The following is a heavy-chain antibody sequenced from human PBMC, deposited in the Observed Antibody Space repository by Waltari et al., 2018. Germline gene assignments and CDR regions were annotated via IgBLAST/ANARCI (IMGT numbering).Heavy chain of an antibody. CDR1: GYSISSGYY. CDR3: ARSTIFGVVIIGEFDY. D-gene: IGHD3-3*01. Sequence: QVQLQESGPGLVKPSETLSLTCAVSGYSISSGYYWGWIRQPPGKGLEWIGSIYHSGSTYYNPSLKSRVTISVDTSKNQFSLKLSSVTAADTAVYYCARSTIFGVVIIGEFDYWGQGTLVTVSS. CDR2: IYHSGST. J-gene: IGHJ4*02. V-gene: IGHV4-38-2*01.